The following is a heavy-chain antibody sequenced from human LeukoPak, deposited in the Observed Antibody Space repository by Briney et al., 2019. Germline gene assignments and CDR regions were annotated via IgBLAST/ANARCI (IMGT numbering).Heavy chain of an antibody. D-gene: IGHD1-1*01. CDR1: GYTFTGYY. J-gene: IGHJ6*03. CDR2: INPNSGGT. V-gene: IGHV1-2*02. Sequence: GASVKVSCKASGYTFTGYYMHWVRQAPGQGLEWMGWINPNSGGTNSAQKFQGRVTMTRDTSISTAYMELRSLRSDDTAVYYCARGAVNRYNWNDDNYYYYYMDVWGKGTTVIISS. CDR3: ARGAVNRYNWNDDNYYYYYMDV.